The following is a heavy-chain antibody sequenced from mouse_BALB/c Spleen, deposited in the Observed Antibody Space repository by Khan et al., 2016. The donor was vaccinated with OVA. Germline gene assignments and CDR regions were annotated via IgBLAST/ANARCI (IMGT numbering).Heavy chain of an antibody. V-gene: IGHV9-3-1*01. Sequence: QIQLVQSGPELKKPGETVKISCKASGYTFTNYGMNWVKQSPGKVLKWLGWINTYTGEPTYADDFKGRFAFSLETSASTAYLQINNLKNKDTATYFCARHPYFSYTLAYWGQGTSVSVSS. CDR1: GYTFTNYG. D-gene: IGHD2-10*01. CDR2: INTYTGEP. CDR3: ARHPYFSYTLAY. J-gene: IGHJ4*01.